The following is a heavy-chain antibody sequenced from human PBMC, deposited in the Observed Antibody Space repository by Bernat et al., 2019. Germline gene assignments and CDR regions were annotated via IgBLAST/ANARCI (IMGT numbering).Heavy chain of an antibody. Sequence: QVLLQESGPGLVKPSETLSLTCTVSGAPISSYYWNWIRQPPGKRLEWIGHVYYTGKTNYNPPLQSRVTISVDPSKTQFSLNLGSVTAADSAVYYCARSYCGFDCSRVEVDPWGQGTLVIVSS. D-gene: IGHD2-21*01. CDR3: ARSYCGFDCSRVEVDP. CDR2: VYYTGKT. CDR1: GAPISSYY. J-gene: IGHJ5*02. V-gene: IGHV4-59*08.